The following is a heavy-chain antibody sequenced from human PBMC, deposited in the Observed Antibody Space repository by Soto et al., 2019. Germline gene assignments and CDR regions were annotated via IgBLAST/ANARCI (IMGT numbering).Heavy chain of an antibody. CDR3: TTSYSGIKRSYYGMDV. CDR2: IKSKTDGGTT. V-gene: IGHV3-15*07. CDR1: GVTFSNAW. D-gene: IGHD1-26*01. Sequence: GGSLRLSCAASGVTFSNAWRNWVRQAPGKGREWVGRIKSKTDGGTTDYAAPVKGRFTISRDDSQNTLYLQMNSLKTEDTAVYYCTTSYSGIKRSYYGMDVWGQGTTVTVSS. J-gene: IGHJ6*02.